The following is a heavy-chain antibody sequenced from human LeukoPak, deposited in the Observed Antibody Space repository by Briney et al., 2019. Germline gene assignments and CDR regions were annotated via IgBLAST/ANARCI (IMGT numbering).Heavy chain of an antibody. D-gene: IGHD3-9*01. CDR3: ARDSYDILTSYYYGMDV. CDR2: IYSGGST. CDR1: GFTVSSNY. Sequence: GGSLGLSCAASGFTVSSNYMSWVRQAPGKGLEWVSVIYSGGSTYYADSVKGRFTISRDNSKNTLYLQMNSLRAEDTAVYYCARDSYDILTSYYYGMDVWGQGTTVTVSS. J-gene: IGHJ6*02. V-gene: IGHV3-66*01.